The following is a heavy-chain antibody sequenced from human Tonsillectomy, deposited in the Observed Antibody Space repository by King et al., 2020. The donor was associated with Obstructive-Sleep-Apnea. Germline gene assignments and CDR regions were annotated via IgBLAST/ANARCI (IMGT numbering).Heavy chain of an antibody. CDR1: GGTFSSYA. CDR2: IIPIFGTA. Sequence: VQLVESGAEVKKPGASVKVSCKASGGTFSSYAISWVRQAPGQGLEWMGGIIPIFGTANYAQKFQGRVAITADGSTSTAYMGLSSLRSEDTAVYYCARDLGIAVAQGYYYYGMDVWGQGTTVTVSS. J-gene: IGHJ6*02. D-gene: IGHD6-19*01. V-gene: IGHV1-69*01. CDR3: ARDLGIAVAQGYYYYGMDV.